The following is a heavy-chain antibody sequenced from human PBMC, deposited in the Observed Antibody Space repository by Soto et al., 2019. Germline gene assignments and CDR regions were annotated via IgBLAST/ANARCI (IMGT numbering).Heavy chain of an antibody. Sequence: QVQLQESGPGLVKPSETLSLTCTVSVSGGSVSTGVHYWSWIRQPPGKGLEWIGYIYYSGSTNYNPTLKSLVTISVDTSKNQFSLKLTSVTAADTAVYYCARGYYTSWDWFDRWGRGTLVTVSS. CDR3: ARGYYTSWDWFDR. CDR1: GGSVSTGVHY. D-gene: IGHD2-2*01. J-gene: IGHJ2*01. CDR2: IYYSGST. V-gene: IGHV4-61*08.